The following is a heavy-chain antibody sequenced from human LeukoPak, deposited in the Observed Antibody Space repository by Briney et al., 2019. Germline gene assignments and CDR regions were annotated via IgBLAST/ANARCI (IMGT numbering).Heavy chain of an antibody. Sequence: GGSLRLSCAASGFTFSSYWMSWVRQAPGKGLEWVANIKQDGSEKYYVDSVKGRFTISRDNAKNSLYLQMNSLRAEDTAVYYCARVSPYDFWSGRTTDYWGQGTLVTVSS. V-gene: IGHV3-7*01. J-gene: IGHJ4*02. CDR2: IKQDGSEK. CDR3: ARVSPYDFWSGRTTDY. D-gene: IGHD3-3*01. CDR1: GFTFSSYW.